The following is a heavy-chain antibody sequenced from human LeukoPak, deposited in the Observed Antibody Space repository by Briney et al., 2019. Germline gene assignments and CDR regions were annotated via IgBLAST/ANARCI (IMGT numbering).Heavy chain of an antibody. V-gene: IGHV3-23*01. CDR1: GFTFSSYA. CDR3: AKDHQWLVSYFDY. Sequence: GGSLRLSCAASGFTFSSYAMSWVRRAPGKGLEWVSAISGSGGSTYYADSVKGRFTISRDNSKNTLYLQMNSLRAEDTAVYYCAKDHQWLVSYFDYWGQGTLVTVSS. J-gene: IGHJ4*02. CDR2: ISGSGGST. D-gene: IGHD6-19*01.